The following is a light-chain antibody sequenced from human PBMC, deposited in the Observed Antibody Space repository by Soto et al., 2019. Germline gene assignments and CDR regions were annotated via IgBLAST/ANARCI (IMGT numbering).Light chain of an antibody. J-gene: IGLJ1*01. CDR3: NSYTTSSTYV. V-gene: IGLV2-14*01. Sequence: QSVLTQPVSVSGSPGQSITISCTGTNSDIVAYNRVSWYQKYPGKAPKLMIYDVSNRPSGVSNRFSGSKSGNSASLTISGLQAEDEADYYCNSYTTSSTYVFGTGTKVTVL. CDR1: NSDIVAYNR. CDR2: DVS.